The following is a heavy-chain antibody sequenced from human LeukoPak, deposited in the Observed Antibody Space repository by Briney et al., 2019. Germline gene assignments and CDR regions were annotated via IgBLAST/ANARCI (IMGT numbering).Heavy chain of an antibody. V-gene: IGHV4-61*02. CDR3: ARGDYSSGWYAGYYYFDY. J-gene: IGHJ4*02. CDR2: IYTSGST. CDR1: GGSISSSSYY. D-gene: IGHD6-19*01. Sequence: SETLSLTCTVSGGSISSSSYYWSWIRQPAGKGLEWIGRIYTSGSTNYNPSLKSRVTMSVDTSKNQFSLKLSSVTAADTAVYYCARGDYSSGWYAGYYYFDYWGQGTLVTVSS.